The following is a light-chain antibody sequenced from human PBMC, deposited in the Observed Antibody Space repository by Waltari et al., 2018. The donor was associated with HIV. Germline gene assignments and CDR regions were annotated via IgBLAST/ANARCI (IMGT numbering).Light chain of an antibody. V-gene: IGLV2-8*01. CDR1: SNDIGTYNF. CDR3: VSYTEKDTFLL. Sequence: QSALTQPPSASGSPGQSVAISCTGSSNDIGTYNFVSWYQHHPGKAPKLLIYNVTRRPPGIPDRFSGTKSGYTASLTVSDLQVEDDADYYCVSYTEKDTFLLFGGGTKLAV. CDR2: NVT. J-gene: IGLJ2*01.